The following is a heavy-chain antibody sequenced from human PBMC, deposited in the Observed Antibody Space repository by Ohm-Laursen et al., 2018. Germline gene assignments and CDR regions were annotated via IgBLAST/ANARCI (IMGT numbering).Heavy chain of an antibody. D-gene: IGHD3-22*01. V-gene: IGHV3-7*01. J-gene: IGHJ4*02. CDR1: GFTFSSYW. Sequence: SLRLSCAASGFTFSSYWMSWVRQAPGKGLEWVANIKQDGSEKYYVDSVKGRFTISRDNAKNSLYLQMNSLRAEDTAVYYCARGDYYDSSGIIYYFDYWGQGTLVTVSS. CDR2: IKQDGSEK. CDR3: ARGDYYDSSGIIYYFDY.